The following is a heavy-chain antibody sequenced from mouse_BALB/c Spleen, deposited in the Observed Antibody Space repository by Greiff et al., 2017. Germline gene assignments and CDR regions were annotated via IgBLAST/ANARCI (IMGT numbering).Heavy chain of an antibody. J-gene: IGHJ4*01. D-gene: IGHD3-1*01. Sequence: EVQLQQSGPVLARPGASVKMSCKASGYTFTSYWMHWVKQRPVQGLEWIGAIYPGHSDTSYNQKFKGKATLTAVKSTSTAYLELSSLTNEDAAVYYCTGGSLYAMDYWGQGTSVTVSS. CDR2: IYPGHSDT. CDR3: TGGSLYAMDY. V-gene: IGHV1-5*01. CDR1: GYTFTSYW.